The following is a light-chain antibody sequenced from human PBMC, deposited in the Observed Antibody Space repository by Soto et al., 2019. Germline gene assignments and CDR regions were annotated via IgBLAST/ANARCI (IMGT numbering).Light chain of an antibody. V-gene: IGLV2-18*01. CDR2: EVT. CDR3: SLYTTSSTRVV. CDR1: SSDLGYYNF. J-gene: IGLJ2*01. Sequence: QSALTQPPSASGSPGQSVTISCTGTSSDLGYYNFVSWYQRHPGKAPKLLIYEVTKRPSGVPNRFSGSKSGNTASLTISGLQAEDEANYFCSLYTTSSTRVVFGGGTKLTVL.